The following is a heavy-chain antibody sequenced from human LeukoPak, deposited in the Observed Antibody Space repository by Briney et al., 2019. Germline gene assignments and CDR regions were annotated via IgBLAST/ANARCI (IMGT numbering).Heavy chain of an antibody. CDR2: INPNSGGT. D-gene: IGHD2-21*02. CDR3: ARDPFGDSVFDV. V-gene: IGHV1-2*02. J-gene: IGHJ3*01. CDR1: GYGFTDYY. Sequence: ASVKVSCKTSGYGFTDYYMHWVRQAPGQGLEWMGWINPNSGGTNYAQKFQGRVTMTRDTSISTAYMDLSRLRSDDTAVYYGARDPFGDSVFDVWGQGTMVTVSS.